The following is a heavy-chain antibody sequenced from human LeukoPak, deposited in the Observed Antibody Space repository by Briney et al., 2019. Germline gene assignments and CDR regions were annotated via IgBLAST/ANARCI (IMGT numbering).Heavy chain of an antibody. Sequence: RPSETLSLTCTVSGYSISSGFYWGWIRQPPGKGLEWIGSIYHSGSTHCNSSLKSRVTISVDTSKNQLSLKLSSVTAADTAVYYCAGTPIHYDTSGSTWGAFDIWGQGTMVTVSS. CDR1: GYSISSGFY. CDR2: IYHSGST. J-gene: IGHJ3*02. V-gene: IGHV4-38-2*02. CDR3: AGTPIHYDTSGSTWGAFDI. D-gene: IGHD3-22*01.